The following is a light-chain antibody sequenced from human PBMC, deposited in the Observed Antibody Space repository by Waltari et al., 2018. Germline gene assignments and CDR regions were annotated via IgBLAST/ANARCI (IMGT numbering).Light chain of an antibody. J-gene: IGKJ4*01. CDR1: QSVVYSANNKNY. Sequence: DIVMTQSPDSLAVSLGESATINCKSSQSVVYSANNKNYLAWYQQKPGQPPKLLIYWATTRESGIPERFSGSGSGTDFTLTISSLQTEDVAVYYCQQYYSTPLTFGGGTKVEIK. CDR2: WAT. V-gene: IGKV4-1*01. CDR3: QQYYSTPLT.